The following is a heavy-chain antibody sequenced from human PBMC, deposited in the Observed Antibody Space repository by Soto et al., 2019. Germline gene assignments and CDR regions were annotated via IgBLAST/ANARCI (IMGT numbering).Heavy chain of an antibody. J-gene: IGHJ3*02. CDR3: ATDPFSGSYYGFYI. CDR1: GFTFSNAW. D-gene: IGHD1-26*01. Sequence: LRLSCAASGFTFSNAWMNWVRQAPGKGLEWVGRIKSKSDGGTTDYAAPVQGRFIVSRDDSKNTLYLQMQSLRTEDTAVYYCATDPFSGSYYGFYIWGQGTRVTVS. V-gene: IGHV3-15*01. CDR2: IKSKSDGGTT.